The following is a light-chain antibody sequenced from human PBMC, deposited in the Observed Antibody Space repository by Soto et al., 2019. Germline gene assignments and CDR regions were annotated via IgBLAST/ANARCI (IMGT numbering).Light chain of an antibody. CDR2: LEDSGTY. CDR3: DTWDCNTRV. V-gene: IGLV4-60*02. Sequence: QAVVTQSSSASASLGSSVKLTCTLSSGHSSYIIAWHQQQPGKAPRYLMKLEDSGTYNKGSGVPDRFSGSSSGADRYLTISILPFEDEANYFCDTWDCNTRVFGGGTKLTVL. J-gene: IGLJ3*02. CDR1: SGHSSYI.